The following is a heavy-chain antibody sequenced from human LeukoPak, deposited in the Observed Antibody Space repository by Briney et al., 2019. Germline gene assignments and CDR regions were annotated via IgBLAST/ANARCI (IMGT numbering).Heavy chain of an antibody. J-gene: IGHJ4*02. Sequence: TGGSLRLSCEASGFTVSSNHMSWVRQGPGKGLEWVSIIYSAGSTYYADSVKGRFTISRDSSKNMVYLQMNSLRAEDTAVYYCARGGRGYSYGNLDYWGQGTLVTVSS. CDR2: IYSAGST. CDR3: ARGGRGYSYGNLDY. CDR1: GFTVSSNH. D-gene: IGHD5-18*01. V-gene: IGHV3-53*01.